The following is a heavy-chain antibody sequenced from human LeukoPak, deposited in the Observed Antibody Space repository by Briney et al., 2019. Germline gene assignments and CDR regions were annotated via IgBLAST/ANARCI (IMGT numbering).Heavy chain of an antibody. CDR2: INHSGST. V-gene: IGHV4-34*01. CDR3: ANGGPDAFDI. D-gene: IGHD3-16*01. J-gene: IGHJ3*02. CDR1: GGSFSGYY. Sequence: PSETLSLTCAVYGGSFSGYYWSWIRQPPGKGLEWIGEINHSGSTNYNPSLKSRVTISVDTSKNQFSLKLSSVTAADTAVYYCANGGPDAFDIWGQGTMVTVSS.